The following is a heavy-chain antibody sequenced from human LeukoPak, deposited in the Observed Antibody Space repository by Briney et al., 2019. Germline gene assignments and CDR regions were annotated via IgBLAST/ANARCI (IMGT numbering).Heavy chain of an antibody. J-gene: IGHJ4*02. V-gene: IGHV3-7*01. CDR3: ARDLGYYATDY. CDR2: IGPGGDGE. CDR1: GFIFGASW. D-gene: IGHD2-2*01. Sequence: GGSLGLSCTGPGFIFGASWMTWVRQPPGRGLEWVADIGPGGDGEHYVDSVMGRFTISRDSGKNSIYLQMDSLRDEDTAVYYCARDLGYYATDYWGQGTLVTVSS.